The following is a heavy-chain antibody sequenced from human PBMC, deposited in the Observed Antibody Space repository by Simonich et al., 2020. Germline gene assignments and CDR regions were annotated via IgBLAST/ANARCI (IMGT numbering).Heavy chain of an antibody. J-gene: IGHJ4*02. Sequence: QVQLVQSGAEVKKPGASVKVSCKASGYTFTGYYMHWVRQAPGQGLEWMGWINPNSGGTNYAQKVQGRVTMTRDTSISTAYMELSRLRSDDTAVYYCARDRSGYDQHHFDYWGQGTLVTVSS. D-gene: IGHD5-12*01. CDR2: INPNSGGT. CDR3: ARDRSGYDQHHFDY. V-gene: IGHV1-2*02. CDR1: GYTFTGYY.